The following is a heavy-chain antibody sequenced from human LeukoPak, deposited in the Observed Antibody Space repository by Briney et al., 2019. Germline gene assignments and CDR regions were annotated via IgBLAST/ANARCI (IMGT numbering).Heavy chain of an antibody. V-gene: IGHV4-59*08. CDR1: GGSISSYY. D-gene: IGHD6-19*01. J-gene: IGHJ4*02. Sequence: SETLSLTCTVSGGSISSYYWSWIRQPPGKGLEWIGYIYYSGSTNYNPSLKSRVTISVDTSKNQFSLKLSSVTAADTAVYYCARSTGMSSGWNFAYDYWGQGTLVTVSS. CDR2: IYYSGST. CDR3: ARSTGMSSGWNFAYDY.